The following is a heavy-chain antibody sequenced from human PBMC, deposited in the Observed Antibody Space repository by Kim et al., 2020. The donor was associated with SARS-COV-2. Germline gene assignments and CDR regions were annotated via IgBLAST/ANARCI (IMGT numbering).Heavy chain of an antibody. CDR2: IYYSGST. Sequence: SETLSLTCTVSGGSISSYYWSWIRQPPGKGLEWIGYIYYSGSTNYNPSLKSRVTISVDTSKNQFSLKLSSVTAADTAVYYCARHFGPIAAAGTGGRGWFDPWGQGTLVTVSS. J-gene: IGHJ5*02. CDR1: GGSISSYY. V-gene: IGHV4-59*08. D-gene: IGHD6-13*01. CDR3: ARHFGPIAAAGTGGRGWFDP.